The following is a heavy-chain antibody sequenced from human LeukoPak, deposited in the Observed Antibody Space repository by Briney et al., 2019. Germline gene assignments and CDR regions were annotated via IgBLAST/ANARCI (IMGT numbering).Heavy chain of an antibody. CDR3: ARVFVVRAAMVVGIDY. V-gene: IGHV4-31*01. D-gene: IGHD5-18*01. Sequence: SETLSLTCTVSGGSISSGGYYWSWIRQHPGKGLEWIGYIYYSGSTYYNPSLKSQVTISVDTSKNQFSLKLSSVTAADTAVYYCARVFVVRAAMVVGIDYWGQGTLVTVSS. CDR1: GGSISSGGYY. CDR2: IYYSGST. J-gene: IGHJ4*02.